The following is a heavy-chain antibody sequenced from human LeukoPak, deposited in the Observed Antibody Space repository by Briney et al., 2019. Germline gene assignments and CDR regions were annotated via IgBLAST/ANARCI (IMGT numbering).Heavy chain of an antibody. CDR1: GGSIGSGDYY. CDR2: IYYSGST. J-gene: IGHJ5*02. V-gene: IGHV4-30-4*01. D-gene: IGHD2-2*01. Sequence: SQTLSLTCTVSGGSIGSGDYYWSWIRQPPGKGLEWIGYIYYSGSTYYNPSLKSRVTISVDTSKNQFSLKLSSVTAADTAVYYCVRGGRYCTSTSCHDWFDPWGQGTLVTVSS. CDR3: VRGGRYCTSTSCHDWFDP.